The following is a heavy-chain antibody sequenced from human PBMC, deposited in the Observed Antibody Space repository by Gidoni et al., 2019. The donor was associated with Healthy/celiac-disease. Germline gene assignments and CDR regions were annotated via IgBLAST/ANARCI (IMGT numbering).Heavy chain of an antibody. Sequence: EVQLLESGGGLVQPGGSLRLSCAASGFTFSSYAMSWVRQAPGKGLGWVSAISGSGGSKYYADSGKGRFTISRDNSKNTLYLQMNSLRAEDTAVYYCAKVLGRGGAATTFDIWGQGTMVTVSS. CDR1: GFTFSSYA. CDR2: ISGSGGSK. V-gene: IGHV3-23*01. J-gene: IGHJ3*02. CDR3: AKVLGRGGAATTFDI. D-gene: IGHD1-26*01.